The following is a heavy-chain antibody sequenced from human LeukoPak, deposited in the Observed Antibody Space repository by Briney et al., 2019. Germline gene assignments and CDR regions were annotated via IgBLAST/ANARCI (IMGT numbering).Heavy chain of an antibody. CDR1: GYTFTSYA. D-gene: IGHD5-12*01. CDR3: ARADIVATICFDY. CDR2: INAGNGNT. Sequence: ASVKVSCKASGYTFTSYAMHWVRQAPGQRLEWMGWINAGNGNTKYSQKFQGRVTITGDTSASIAYMELSSLRSEDTAVYYCARADIVATICFDYWGQGTLVTVSS. V-gene: IGHV1-3*01. J-gene: IGHJ4*02.